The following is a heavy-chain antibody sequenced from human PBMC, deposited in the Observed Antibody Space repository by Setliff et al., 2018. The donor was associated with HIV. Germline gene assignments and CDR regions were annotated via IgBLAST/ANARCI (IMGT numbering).Heavy chain of an antibody. Sequence: PGGSLRLSCSASGFTFSGSALHWVRQASGKGLEWVGRIKTKPNSYATAHAESVKGRFTISRDDSQNTAYLQMNSLRAEDTAVYYCARDDGYPYYFDYWGQGTLVTVSS. CDR3: ARDDGYPYYFDY. CDR2: IKTKPNSYAT. J-gene: IGHJ4*02. CDR1: GFTFSGSA. V-gene: IGHV3-73*01. D-gene: IGHD5-12*01.